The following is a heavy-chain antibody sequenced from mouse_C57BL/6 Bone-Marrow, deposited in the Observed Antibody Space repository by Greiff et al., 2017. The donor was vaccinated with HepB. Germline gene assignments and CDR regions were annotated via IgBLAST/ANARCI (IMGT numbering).Heavy chain of an antibody. Sequence: EVQVVESEGGLVQPGRSMKLSCTASGFTFSDYYMAWVRQVPEKGLEWVANINYDGSSTYYLDSLKSRFIISRDNAKNILYLQMSSLKSEDTATYYCARDFLWDMDYWGQGTSVTVSS. D-gene: IGHD1-1*02. J-gene: IGHJ4*01. CDR3: ARDFLWDMDY. CDR2: INYDGSST. V-gene: IGHV5-16*01. CDR1: GFTFSDYY.